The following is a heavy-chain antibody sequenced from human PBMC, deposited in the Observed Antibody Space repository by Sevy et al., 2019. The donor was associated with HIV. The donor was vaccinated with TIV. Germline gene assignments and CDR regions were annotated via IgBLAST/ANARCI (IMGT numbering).Heavy chain of an antibody. CDR3: AKGGRSYGDSYFDH. CDR1: GFTFSISA. CDR2: ISGSGNSA. J-gene: IGHJ4*02. V-gene: IGHV3-23*01. D-gene: IGHD5-18*01. Sequence: GGSLRLSCAASGFTFSISAMTWVRQAPGKGLEWVSVISGSGNSAYYADSVKGRFTISRDNSKNTLSLQMHSLRAEDTAVYYCAKGGRSYGDSYFDHWGQGTLVTVSS.